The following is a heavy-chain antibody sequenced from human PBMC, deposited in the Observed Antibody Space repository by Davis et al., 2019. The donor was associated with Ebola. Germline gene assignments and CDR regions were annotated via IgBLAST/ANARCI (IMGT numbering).Heavy chain of an antibody. CDR2: IKSKTDGGTT. CDR1: GFTFSNAW. D-gene: IGHD1-14*01. CDR3: AKKIPGNNPFDS. V-gene: IGHV3-15*01. J-gene: IGHJ4*02. Sequence: GESLKISCAASGFTFSNAWMSWVRQAPGKGLEWVGRIKSKTDGGTTDYGDSVKGRFTISRDNSKNILFLQMDSLRAEDTAVYYCAKKIPGNNPFDSWGRGTLVTVSS.